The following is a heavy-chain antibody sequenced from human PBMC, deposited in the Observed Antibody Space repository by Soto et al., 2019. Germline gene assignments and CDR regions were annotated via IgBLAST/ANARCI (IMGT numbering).Heavy chain of an antibody. V-gene: IGHV3-21*01. CDR1: GFTFSSYS. CDR3: ARTMPGGPGSGGAFDI. CDR2: ISSSSSYI. Sequence: PGGSLRLSCAASGFTFSSYSMNWVRQAPGKGLEWVSSISSSSSYIYYADSVKGRFTISRDNAKNSLYLQMNSLRAEDTAVYYCARTMPGGPGSGGAFDIWGQGTMVTVSS. J-gene: IGHJ3*02. D-gene: IGHD2-15*01.